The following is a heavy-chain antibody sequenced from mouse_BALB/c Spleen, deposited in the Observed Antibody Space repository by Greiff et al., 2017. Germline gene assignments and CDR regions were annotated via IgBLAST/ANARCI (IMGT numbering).Heavy chain of an antibody. CDR3: ANIRRGYAMDY. CDR1: GYSITSGYY. Sequence: DVQLQESGPGLVKPSQSLSLTCSVTGYSITSGYYWNWIRQFPGNKLEWMGYISYDGSNNYNPSLKNRISITRDTSKNQFFLKLNSVTTEDTATYYCANIRRGYAMDYWGQGTSVTVSS. CDR2: ISYDGSN. D-gene: IGHD2-12*01. V-gene: IGHV3-6*02. J-gene: IGHJ4*01.